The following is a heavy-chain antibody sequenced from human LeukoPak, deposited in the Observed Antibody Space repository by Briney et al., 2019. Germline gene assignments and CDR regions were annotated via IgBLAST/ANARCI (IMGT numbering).Heavy chain of an antibody. D-gene: IGHD2-2*01. CDR1: GFTFSSYG. CDR2: ISYDGSNK. V-gene: IGHV3-30*18. CDR3: AKDRRYCSSTSCTVGYYYYGMDV. J-gene: IGHJ6*02. Sequence: GGSLRLSCAASGFTFSSYGMHWVRQAPGKGLGWVAVISYDGSNKYYADSVKGRFTISRDNSKNTLYLQMNSLRAEDTAVYYCAKDRRYCSSTSCTVGYYYYGMDVWGQGTTVTVSS.